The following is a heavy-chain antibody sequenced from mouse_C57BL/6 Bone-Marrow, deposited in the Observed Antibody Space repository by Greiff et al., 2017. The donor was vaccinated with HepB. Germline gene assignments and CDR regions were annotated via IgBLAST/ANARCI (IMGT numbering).Heavy chain of an antibody. J-gene: IGHJ2*01. CDR2: INSNGGST. CDR3: ARDDY. V-gene: IGHV5-6-3*01. Sequence: VQVVESGGGLVQPGGSLKLSCAASGFTFSSYGMSWVRQTPDKRLELVATINSNGGSTYYPDSVKGRFTISRDNAKNTLYLQMSSLKSEDTAMYYCARDDYWGQGTTLTVSS. CDR1: GFTFSSYG.